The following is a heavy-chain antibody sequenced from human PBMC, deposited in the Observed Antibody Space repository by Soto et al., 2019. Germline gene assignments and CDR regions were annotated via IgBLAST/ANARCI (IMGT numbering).Heavy chain of an antibody. CDR3: ARLSGEVRGVYYYYGMDV. V-gene: IGHV3-7*01. CDR1: GFTFSSYW. J-gene: IGHJ6*02. D-gene: IGHD3-10*01. Sequence: GGSLRLSCAASGFTFSSYWMSWVRQAPGKGLEWVANIKQDGSEKYYVDSVKGRFTISRDNAKNSLYLQMNSLRAEDTAVYYCARLSGEVRGVYYYYGMDVWGQGTTVTVSS. CDR2: IKQDGSEK.